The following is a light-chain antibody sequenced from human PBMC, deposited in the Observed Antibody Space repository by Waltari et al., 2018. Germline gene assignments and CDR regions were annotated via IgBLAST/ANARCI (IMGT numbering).Light chain of an antibody. CDR3: CSFVAGSSWV. Sequence: QSALTQPASVSGSPGQSITISCTGSTSDVGSYNLVSWYQFHPGKAPQLMIYEVTKRPSGISTRFPGSKSGNTASLTISGLRAEDEAEYFCCSFVAGSSWVFGGGTKLTV. J-gene: IGLJ3*02. V-gene: IGLV2-23*02. CDR2: EVT. CDR1: TSDVGSYNL.